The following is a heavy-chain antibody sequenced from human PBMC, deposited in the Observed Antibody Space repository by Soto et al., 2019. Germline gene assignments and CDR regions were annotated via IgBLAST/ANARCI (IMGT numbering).Heavy chain of an antibody. CDR1: GYTFTRYG. V-gene: IGHV1-18*01. Sequence: ASVKVSCKASGYTFTRYGISWVRQAPGQGLEWMGWISAYNGNTNYAQKLQGRVTMTTDTSTSKAYMELRSLRSDDTAVYYCARDLGGIAVAAYDYWGQGTLVTVSS. J-gene: IGHJ4*02. CDR3: ARDLGGIAVAAYDY. CDR2: ISAYNGNT. D-gene: IGHD6-19*01.